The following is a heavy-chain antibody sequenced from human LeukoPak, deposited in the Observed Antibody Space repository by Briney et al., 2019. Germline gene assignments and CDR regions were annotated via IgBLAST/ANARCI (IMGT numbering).Heavy chain of an antibody. V-gene: IGHV1-8*01. CDR2: MNPNSGNT. CDR1: GYTFTSYD. Sequence: ASVKVSCKASGYTFTSYDINWVRQATGQGLEWMGWMNPNSGNTGYAQKFQGRVTITRNTSISTAYMELSSLRSEDTAVYYCARAGAWIFGVAPTYYYYYMDVWGKGTTVTVSS. D-gene: IGHD3-3*01. J-gene: IGHJ6*03. CDR3: ARAGAWIFGVAPTYYYYYMDV.